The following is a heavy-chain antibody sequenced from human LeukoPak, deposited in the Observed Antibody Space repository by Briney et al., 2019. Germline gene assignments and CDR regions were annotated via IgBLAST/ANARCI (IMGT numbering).Heavy chain of an antibody. Sequence: ASVKVSCKASGYTFTCYYMHWGRQAPGQGHEWMGRINPNSGGTNYAHKCQGSVTMTRDTSTSTAYMELRSLRSDDTAVYYCARGGYDFWSGYYTGNWFDPWGQGTLVTVSS. CDR2: INPNSGGT. V-gene: IGHV1-2*06. CDR3: ARGGYDFWSGYYTGNWFDP. D-gene: IGHD3-3*01. J-gene: IGHJ5*02. CDR1: GYTFTCYY.